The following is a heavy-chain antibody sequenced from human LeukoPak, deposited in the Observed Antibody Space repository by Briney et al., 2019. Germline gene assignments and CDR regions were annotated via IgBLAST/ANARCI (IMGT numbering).Heavy chain of an antibody. Sequence: SETLSLTCTVSGGSISSGSYYWSWIRQPAGKGLEWIGRIYTSGSTNYNPSLKSRVTISVDTSKNQFSLKLSSVTAADTAVYYCAREPGYCSGGSCYSGYCYYMDVWGKGTTVTISS. V-gene: IGHV4-61*02. J-gene: IGHJ6*03. CDR3: AREPGYCSGGSCYSGYCYYMDV. CDR1: GGSISSGSYY. CDR2: IYTSGST. D-gene: IGHD2-15*01.